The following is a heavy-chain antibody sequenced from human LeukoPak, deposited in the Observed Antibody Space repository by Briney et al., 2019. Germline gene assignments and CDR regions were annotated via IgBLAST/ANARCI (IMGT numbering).Heavy chain of an antibody. CDR3: ARPNSGYDFVPYGMDV. CDR2: IIPIFGTA. D-gene: IGHD5-12*01. J-gene: IGHJ6*02. Sequence: ASVKVSCKASGYSFTSNYIHWVRQAPGQGLEWMGGIIPIFGTANYAQKFQGRVTITADESTSTAYMELSSLRSEDTAVYYCARPNSGYDFVPYGMDVWGQGTTVTVSS. V-gene: IGHV1-69*13. CDR1: GYSFTSNY.